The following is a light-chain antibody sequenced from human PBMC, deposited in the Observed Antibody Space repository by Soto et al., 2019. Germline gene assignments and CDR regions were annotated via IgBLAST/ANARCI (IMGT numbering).Light chain of an antibody. CDR2: DAS. V-gene: IGKV3-11*01. Sequence: EIVLTQSPGILSLSPGERATLSCRASQSVSIYLAWYQQRPCQAHRLLIYDASNRATGIPARFSGSGSGTDFTLTISSLEPEDFAVYYCQQRSNWPPITFGQGTRLEIK. J-gene: IGKJ5*01. CDR1: QSVSIY. CDR3: QQRSNWPPIT.